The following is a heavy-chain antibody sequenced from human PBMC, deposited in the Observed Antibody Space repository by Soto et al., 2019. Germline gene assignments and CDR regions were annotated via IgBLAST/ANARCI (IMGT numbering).Heavy chain of an antibody. D-gene: IGHD6-13*01. CDR2: IYSGGST. J-gene: IGHJ5*02. CDR3: ARQGSWSNWFDP. Sequence: GGSLRLSCAASGFTVSSNYMSWVRQAPGKGLEWVSVIYSGGSTYYADSVKGRFTISGDNSKNTLYLQMNSLRAEDTAVYYCARQGSWSNWFDPWGQGTLVTVSS. CDR1: GFTVSSNY. V-gene: IGHV3-66*04.